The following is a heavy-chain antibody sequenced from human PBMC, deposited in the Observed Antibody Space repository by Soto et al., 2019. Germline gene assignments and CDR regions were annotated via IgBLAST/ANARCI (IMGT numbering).Heavy chain of an antibody. CDR1: GGNFNTFG. CDR3: ARSAPMEAGDKYYYDF. D-gene: IGHD3-16*01. V-gene: IGHV1-69*01. J-gene: IGHJ4*02. CDR2: IIPFFGTA. Sequence: QGQLVQSGAEVKKTGSSVKVSCKASGGNFNTFGFSWVRQAPGQGLEWMGGIIPFFGTAKYSQKFEDKITITADESTNTVYMDLSSLTFEDTAIYYCARSAPMEAGDKYYYDFWGQGALITVSS.